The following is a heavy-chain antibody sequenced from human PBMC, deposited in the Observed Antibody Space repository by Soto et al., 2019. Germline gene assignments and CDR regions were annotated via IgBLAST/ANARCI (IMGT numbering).Heavy chain of an antibody. D-gene: IGHD6-13*01. CDR3: ARDLLLAAAGTGNWFDP. CDR1: GYTFTGYY. CDR2: INPNSGGT. Sequence: GASVKVSCKASGYTFTGYYMHWVRQAPGQGLEWMGWINPNSGGTNYAQKFQGWVTMTRDTSISTAYMELSRLRSDDTAVYYCARDLLLAAAGTGNWFDPWGQGTLVTAPQ. V-gene: IGHV1-2*04. J-gene: IGHJ5*02.